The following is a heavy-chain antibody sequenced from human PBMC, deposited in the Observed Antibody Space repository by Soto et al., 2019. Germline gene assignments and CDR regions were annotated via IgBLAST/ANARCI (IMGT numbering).Heavy chain of an antibody. J-gene: IGHJ4*02. CDR1: GFTFSSHA. V-gene: IGHV3-23*01. Sequence: EVQMLESGGGLVQPGGSLRLSCAASGFTFSSHAMSWVRQPPGKGLEWVSSISDSGGSTDYADSVKGRFTISRDNSKNTLYLQMNSLRAEDTAIYYCAKDLPGSSWAFAYWGQGILVTVSS. CDR3: AKDLPGSSWAFAY. CDR2: ISDSGGST. D-gene: IGHD6-13*01.